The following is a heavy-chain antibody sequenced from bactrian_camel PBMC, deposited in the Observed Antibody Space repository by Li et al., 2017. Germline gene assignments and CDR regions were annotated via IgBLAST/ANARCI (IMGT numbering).Heavy chain of an antibody. CDR2: IYSDGIT. D-gene: IGHD6*01. J-gene: IGHJ4*01. CDR3: ATGYGSSSLSTP. CDR1: GFTFSSYY. Sequence: VQLVESGGGLVQPGGSLRLSCAASGFTFSSYYMSWVRQAPGKGLEWLSGIYSDGITYYADSVKGRFTISRGSAKNTMYLQMNSLKSEDTALYYCATGYGSSSLSTPRGQGTQVTVS. V-gene: IGHV3S10*01.